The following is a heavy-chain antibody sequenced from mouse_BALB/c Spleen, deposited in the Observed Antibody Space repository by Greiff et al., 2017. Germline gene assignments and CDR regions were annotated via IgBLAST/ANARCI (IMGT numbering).Heavy chain of an antibody. CDR2: IDPANGNT. Sequence: EVQLVESGAELVKPGASVKLSCTASGFNIKDTYMHWVKQRPEQGLEWIGRIDPANGNTKYDPKFQGKATITADTSSNTAYLQLSSLTSEDTAVYYCASDRYDGFAYWGQGTLVTVSA. J-gene: IGHJ3*01. CDR1: GFNIKDTY. V-gene: IGHV14-3*02. D-gene: IGHD2-14*01. CDR3: ASDRYDGFAY.